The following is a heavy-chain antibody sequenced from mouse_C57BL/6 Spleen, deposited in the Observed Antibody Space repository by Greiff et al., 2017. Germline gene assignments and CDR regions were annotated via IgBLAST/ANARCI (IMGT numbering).Heavy chain of an antibody. V-gene: IGHV1-19*01. CDR2: INPYNGGT. D-gene: IGHD1-1*02. Sequence: VQLQQSGPVLVKPGASVKMSCKASGYTFTDYYMNWVKQSPGKSLEWIGVINPYNGGTSYNQKFKGKATLTVDKSSSTAYMELNSLTSEDSAVYYCAGGKKYYGAIDYWGQGTSVTVSS. J-gene: IGHJ4*01. CDR1: GYTFTDYY. CDR3: AGGKKYYGAIDY.